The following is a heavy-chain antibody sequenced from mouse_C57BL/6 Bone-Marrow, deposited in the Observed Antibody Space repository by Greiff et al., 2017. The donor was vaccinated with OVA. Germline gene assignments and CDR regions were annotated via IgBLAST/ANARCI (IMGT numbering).Heavy chain of an antibody. V-gene: IGHV1-81*01. CDR1: GYTFTSYG. J-gene: IGHJ4*01. Sequence: VQLVESGAELARPGASVKLSCKASGYTFTSYGISWVKQRTGQGLEWIGEIYPRSGNTYYNEKFKGKATLTADKSSSTAYMELRSLTSEDSAVYFCARGRYLLYAMDYWGQGTSVTVSS. CDR3: ARGRYLLYAMDY. CDR2: IYPRSGNT. D-gene: IGHD2-12*01.